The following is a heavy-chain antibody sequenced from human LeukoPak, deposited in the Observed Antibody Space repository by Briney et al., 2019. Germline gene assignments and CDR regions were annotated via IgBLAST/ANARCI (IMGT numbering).Heavy chain of an antibody. D-gene: IGHD3-22*01. CDR1: GFTYTIYP. CDR2: ISGSGDST. J-gene: IGHJ4*02. Sequence: GGSQRLSCAASGFTYTIYPMNCLRQAPGKGLEWVSGISGSGDSTYYTDSVKGRFTISRDNSKNTLYLQMKSLRAEDTALYYCAKGGAYYYDSSSYYYWGQGTLVTVSS. CDR3: AKGGAYYYDSSSYYY. V-gene: IGHV3-23*01.